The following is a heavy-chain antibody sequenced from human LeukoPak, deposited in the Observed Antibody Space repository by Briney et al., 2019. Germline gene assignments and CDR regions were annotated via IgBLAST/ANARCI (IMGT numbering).Heavy chain of an antibody. Sequence: ASVKVSRKASGYTFTSYDINWVRQATGQGLEWMGWMNPNSGNTGYAQKFQGRVTMTRNTSISTAYMELSSLRSEDTAVYYCAILDTAAGTLGDRYFDYWGQGTLVTVSS. D-gene: IGHD6-13*01. J-gene: IGHJ4*02. V-gene: IGHV1-8*01. CDR1: GYTFTSYD. CDR2: MNPNSGNT. CDR3: AILDTAAGTLGDRYFDY.